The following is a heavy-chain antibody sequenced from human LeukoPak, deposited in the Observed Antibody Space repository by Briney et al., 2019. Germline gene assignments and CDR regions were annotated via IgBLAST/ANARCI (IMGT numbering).Heavy chain of an antibody. D-gene: IGHD5-24*01. CDR2: IIPILGIA. J-gene: IGHJ4*02. Sequence: EASVKVSCKASGGTFSSYAISWVRQAPGQGLEWMGRIIPILGIANYAQKFQGRVTITADKSTSTACMELSSLRSEDTAVYYCARDGKEMATIGAFDYWGQGTLVTVSS. V-gene: IGHV1-69*04. CDR3: ARDGKEMATIGAFDY. CDR1: GGTFSSYA.